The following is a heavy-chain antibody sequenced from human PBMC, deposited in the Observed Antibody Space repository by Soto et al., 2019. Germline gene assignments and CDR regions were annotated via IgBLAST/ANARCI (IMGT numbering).Heavy chain of an antibody. CDR2: IYYSGST. D-gene: IGHD3-9*01. CDR3: ARDYYDILTGYLDYYMDV. J-gene: IGHJ6*03. V-gene: IGHV4-59*01. Sequence: SETLSLTCTVSGGSISSYYGSWIRQPPGKGLEWIGYIYYSGSTNYNPSLKSRVTISVDTSKNQFSLKLSSVTAADTAVYYCARDYYDILTGYLDYYMDVWGKGTTVTVSS. CDR1: GGSISSYY.